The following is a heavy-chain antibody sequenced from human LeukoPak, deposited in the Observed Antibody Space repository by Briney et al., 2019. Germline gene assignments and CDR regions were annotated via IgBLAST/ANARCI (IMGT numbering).Heavy chain of an antibody. V-gene: IGHV4-59*01. CDR1: GGSISSYY. D-gene: IGHD6-19*01. CDR3: ARVPVAGYWYFDL. CDR2: IYYSGST. Sequence: SETLSLTCTVSGGSISSYYWSWIRQSPGKGLEWIGYIYYSGSTNYNPSPKSRVTISVDTSKNQFSLKLSSVTAADTAVYYCARVPVAGYWYFDLWGRGTLVTVSS. J-gene: IGHJ2*01.